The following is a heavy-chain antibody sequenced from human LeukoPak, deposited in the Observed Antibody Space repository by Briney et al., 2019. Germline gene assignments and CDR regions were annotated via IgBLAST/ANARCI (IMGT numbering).Heavy chain of an antibody. CDR3: AKDQRRYCSGGSCYYFDY. J-gene: IGHJ4*02. CDR2: TSESGDNT. D-gene: IGHD2-15*01. Sequence: GGSLRLSCAASGFTFSSYAMTWVRQAPGKGLEWVSVTSESGDNTYYGDSVKGRFTISRDNSKNTLYLQMNSLRAEDTAVYYCAKDQRRYCSGGSCYYFDYWGQGTLVTVSS. CDR1: GFTFSSYA. V-gene: IGHV3-23*01.